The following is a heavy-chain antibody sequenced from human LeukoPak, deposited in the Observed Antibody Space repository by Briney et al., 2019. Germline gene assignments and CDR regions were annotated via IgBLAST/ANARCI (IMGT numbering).Heavy chain of an antibody. Sequence: SETLSLTCAVYGGSFSGYYWSWIRQPPGKGLEWIGEINHSGSTNYNPSLKRRVTISVDTSKNQFSLKLSSVTAADTAVYYCARASPKLLFDYWGQGTLVTVSS. CDR1: GGSFSGYY. CDR2: INHSGST. J-gene: IGHJ4*02. D-gene: IGHD4-23*01. CDR3: ARASPKLLFDY. V-gene: IGHV4-34*01.